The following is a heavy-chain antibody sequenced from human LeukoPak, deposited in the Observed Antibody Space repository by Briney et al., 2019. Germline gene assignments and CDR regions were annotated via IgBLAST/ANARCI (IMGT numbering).Heavy chain of an antibody. J-gene: IGHJ4*02. CDR1: GFTFSSYW. Sequence: GGSLRLSCAASGFTFSSYWMSWVRQAPGKGLEWVAIIAYDGSNEYYADSVKGRFTISRDNSKNTLYLQMNSLRAEDTAVYYCAKDKSDSSGQPPDYWGQGTLVTVSS. CDR3: AKDKSDSSGQPPDY. CDR2: IAYDGSNE. V-gene: IGHV3-30*18. D-gene: IGHD3-22*01.